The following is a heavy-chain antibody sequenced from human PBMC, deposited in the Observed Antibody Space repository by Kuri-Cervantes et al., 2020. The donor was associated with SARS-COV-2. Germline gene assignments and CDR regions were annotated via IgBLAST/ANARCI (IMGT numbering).Heavy chain of an antibody. D-gene: IGHD6-19*01. CDR1: GGSISSHY. Sequence: SETLSLTCTVSGGSISSHYWSWIRQPAGKGLEWIGRIYTSGSTNYNPSLKGRVTMSVDTSKNQFSLKLSSVTAADTAVYYCARQGLRDQGWLVGYYYYYMDVWGKGTTVTVSS. CDR3: ARQGLRDQGWLVGYYYYYMDV. CDR2: IYTSGST. J-gene: IGHJ6*03. V-gene: IGHV4-4*07.